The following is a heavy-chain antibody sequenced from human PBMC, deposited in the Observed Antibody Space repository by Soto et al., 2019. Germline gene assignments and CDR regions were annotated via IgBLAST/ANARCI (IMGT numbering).Heavy chain of an antibody. CDR3: ARAVSYYYDSSGYYYDPTFDY. CDR2: IYYSAST. V-gene: IGHV4-30-4*01. Sequence: SETLSLTCTVSGGSISSGDYYWSWLRQPPGKGLEWIGSIYYSASTYYNPSLKSRVTISVDTSKNQFSLKLSSVTAADTAVYYCARAVSYYYDSSGYYYDPTFDYWGQGTLVTVSS. CDR1: GGSISSGDYY. J-gene: IGHJ4*02. D-gene: IGHD3-22*01.